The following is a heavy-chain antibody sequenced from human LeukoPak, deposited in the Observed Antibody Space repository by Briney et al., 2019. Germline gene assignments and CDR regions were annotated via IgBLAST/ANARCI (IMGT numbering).Heavy chain of an antibody. V-gene: IGHV4-31*03. D-gene: IGHD3-10*01. CDR2: IYYSGST. CDR3: VYGSGRAFDI. J-gene: IGHJ3*02. CDR1: GGSISSGGYY. Sequence: SETLSLTCTVSGGSISSGGYYWSWIRQHPGKGLEWIGYIYYSGSTYYNPSLKSRVTISVDTSKNQFSLKLSSVTAADTAVYYCVYGSGRAFDIWGQGTMVTVSS.